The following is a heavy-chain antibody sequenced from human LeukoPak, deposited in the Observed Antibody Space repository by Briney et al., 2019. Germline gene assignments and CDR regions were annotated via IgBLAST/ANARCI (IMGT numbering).Heavy chain of an antibody. CDR3: ARVESHGSLGV. CDR1: GYTFTRYA. CDR2: INSNTGNA. V-gene: IGHV7-4-1*02. J-gene: IGHJ6*03. D-gene: IGHD3-3*01. Sequence: ASVKVSCKASGYTFTRYALNWVRQAPGQGLEWMGWINSNTGNAKYAQGFTGRFVFALDTSVSTAYLQISSLKAEDTAVYYCARVESHGSLGVWGNGTTVTV.